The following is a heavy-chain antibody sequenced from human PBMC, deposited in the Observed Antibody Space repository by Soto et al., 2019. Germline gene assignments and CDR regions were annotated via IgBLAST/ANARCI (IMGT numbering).Heavy chain of an antibody. J-gene: IGHJ4*02. V-gene: IGHV4-59*01. CDR1: GGSISSYY. CDR3: ARDNLDSSGWYPAGFDY. D-gene: IGHD6-19*01. Sequence: SETLSLTCTVSGGSISSYYWSWIRQPPGKGLEWIGYIYYSGSTNYNPSLKSRVTISVDTSKNQFSLKLSSVTAADTAVYYCARDNLDSSGWYPAGFDYWGQGTLVTVSS. CDR2: IYYSGST.